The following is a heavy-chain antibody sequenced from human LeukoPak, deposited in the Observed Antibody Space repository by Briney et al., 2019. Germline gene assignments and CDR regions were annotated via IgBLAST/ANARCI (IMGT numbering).Heavy chain of an antibody. CDR2: ISSSSSYI. Sequence: GGSLRLSCAASGFTFSNYGMNWVRRAPGKGLEWVSSISSSSSYIYYADSVKGRFTISRDNANNLLYLQMNSLGAEDTAVYYCARDRYASPDASDIWGQGTLVTVSS. CDR3: ARDRYASPDASDI. J-gene: IGHJ3*02. D-gene: IGHD2-2*01. V-gene: IGHV3-21*01. CDR1: GFTFSNYG.